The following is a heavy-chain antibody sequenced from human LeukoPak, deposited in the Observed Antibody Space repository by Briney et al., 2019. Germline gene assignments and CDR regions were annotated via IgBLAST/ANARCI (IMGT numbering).Heavy chain of an antibody. CDR3: ASTYSLFDAFDI. CDR1: GYSISSGYY. CDR2: IYHSGDT. V-gene: IGHV4-38-2*02. J-gene: IGHJ3*02. D-gene: IGHD5/OR15-5a*01. Sequence: SETLSLTCTVSGYSISSGYYWGWIRQPPGKGLEWIGNIYHSGDTYYNPSLKSRVTISVDTSENQFSLKLSSVTAADTAVYYCASTYSLFDAFDIWGQGTVVTVSS.